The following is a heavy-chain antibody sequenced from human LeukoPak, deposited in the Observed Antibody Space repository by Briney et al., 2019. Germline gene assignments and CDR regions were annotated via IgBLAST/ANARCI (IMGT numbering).Heavy chain of an antibody. CDR3: ARAADYSNHGVDY. CDR2: IYSGGST. D-gene: IGHD4-11*01. Sequence: PGGSLRLSCAASGFTVSSNYMTWVRQAPGKGLAWVSLIYSGGSTFYADSVKGRFTISRDNSKNTVYLQMNSLRAEDTAVYYCARAADYSNHGVDYWGQGTLVTVSS. V-gene: IGHV3-53*01. CDR1: GFTVSSNY. J-gene: IGHJ4*02.